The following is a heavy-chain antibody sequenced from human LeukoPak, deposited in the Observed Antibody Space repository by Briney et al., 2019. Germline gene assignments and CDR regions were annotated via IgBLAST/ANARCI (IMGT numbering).Heavy chain of an antibody. J-gene: IGHJ6*03. CDR3: ARFHCSSSSCSASRYYYYCMDV. CDR1: GFNFNDNY. Sequence: PGGSLRLSCAASGFNFNDNYMSSIRQAPGKGLECISYISRRGATIYYADSVKGRFTVSRDNSKNSLYLQMNSLRAEDTAVYYCARFHCSSSSCSASRYYYYCMDVWGKGPRSPSP. CDR2: ISRRGATI. D-gene: IGHD2-2*01. V-gene: IGHV3-11*04.